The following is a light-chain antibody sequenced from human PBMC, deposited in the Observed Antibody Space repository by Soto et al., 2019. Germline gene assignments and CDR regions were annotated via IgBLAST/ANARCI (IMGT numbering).Light chain of an antibody. J-gene: IGKJ2*01. CDR3: RQRYSTPYT. CDR2: AAS. CDR1: QSISSY. Sequence: DIQMTQSPSSLSASVGDRVTITCRASQSISSYLNWYQQKPGKAPKLLIYAASSLQSGVPSRFSGSGSWTDYTLTISSLQPEDFATYYCRQRYSTPYTFGQGTKLEIK. V-gene: IGKV1-39*01.